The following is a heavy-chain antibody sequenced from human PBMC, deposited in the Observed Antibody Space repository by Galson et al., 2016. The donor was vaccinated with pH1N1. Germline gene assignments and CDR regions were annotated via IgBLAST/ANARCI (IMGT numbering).Heavy chain of an antibody. D-gene: IGHD3-3*01. CDR3: ARAIVEDVWSDPVFASHEIYYNMNV. V-gene: IGHV3-23*01. CDR1: GFTFNSYV. J-gene: IGHJ6*03. Sequence: SLRLSCAASGFTFNSYVMNWVRQAPGKGLEWVSTVSRPGGDTYYADSVKVRFTISRDNSKNEVSLQMNRLRTEDTAVYYCARAIVEDVWSDPVFASHEIYYNMNVWGRGTTVTVSS. CDR2: VSRPGGDT.